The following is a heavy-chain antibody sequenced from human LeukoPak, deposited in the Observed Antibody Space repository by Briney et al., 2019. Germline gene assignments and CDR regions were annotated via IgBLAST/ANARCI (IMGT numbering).Heavy chain of an antibody. D-gene: IGHD1-26*01. CDR2: IKSKSDGETR. Sequence: GGSLRLSCAASGFSSSHAWMNWVRQAPGKGLEWVGRIKSKSDGETRDYGAPVKGRFTISRDDSKDTLYLQMNSLKTEDTAVYYCTTISAWEYFDYWGQGTVVTVSS. V-gene: IGHV3-15*07. J-gene: IGHJ4*02. CDR3: TTISAWEYFDY. CDR1: GFSSSHAW.